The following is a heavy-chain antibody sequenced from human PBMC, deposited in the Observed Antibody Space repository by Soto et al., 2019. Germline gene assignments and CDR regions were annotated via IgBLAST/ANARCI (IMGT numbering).Heavy chain of an antibody. CDR3: ARARAPEANFDY. V-gene: IGHV3-7*01. CDR1: GFTFSSYW. CDR2: IKQDGSEK. Sequence: GGSLRLSCAASGFTFSSYWMSWVRQAPGKGLEWVGNIKQDGSEKYYVDTVKGRITISRDNVKNSLYRQMNSLRAGDTVGYFGARARAPEANFDYRGRGTLVTVSS. J-gene: IGHJ4*02.